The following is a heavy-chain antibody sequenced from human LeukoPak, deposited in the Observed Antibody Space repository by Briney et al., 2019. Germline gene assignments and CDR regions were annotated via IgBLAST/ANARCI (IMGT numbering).Heavy chain of an antibody. CDR2: INPSGGST. V-gene: IGHV1-46*01. D-gene: IGHD2-15*01. CDR3: ARVSEYCSGGSCYSFAFDI. CDR1: GYTFTSYY. Sequence: ASVKVSCKASGYTFTSYYMHWVRQAPGQGLEWMGIINPSGGSTSYAQKFQGRVTMTRDMSTSTVYMELSSLRSEDTAVYYCARVSEYCSGGSCYSFAFDIWGQGTMVTVSS. J-gene: IGHJ3*02.